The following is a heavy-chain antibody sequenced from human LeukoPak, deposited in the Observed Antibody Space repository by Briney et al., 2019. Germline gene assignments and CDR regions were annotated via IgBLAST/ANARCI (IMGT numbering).Heavy chain of an antibody. CDR1: GGSISSSSYY. Sequence: PSETLSLMCTVSGGSISSSSYYWGWIRQPPGKGLEWIGSIYYSGRTYYNPSLKSRVTISVDTSKNQFSLKLSSVTAADTAVYYCARHGTPGTNLNWFDPWGQGTLVTVSS. V-gene: IGHV4-39*01. D-gene: IGHD1-1*01. CDR2: IYYSGRT. J-gene: IGHJ5*02. CDR3: ARHGTPGTNLNWFDP.